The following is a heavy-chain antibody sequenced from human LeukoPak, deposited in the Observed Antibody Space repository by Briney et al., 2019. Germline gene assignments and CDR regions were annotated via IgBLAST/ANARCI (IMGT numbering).Heavy chain of an antibody. D-gene: IGHD3-10*01. V-gene: IGHV4-30-4*08. CDR3: ARAGGMVRGVHYWYFDL. J-gene: IGHJ2*01. CDR2: IYYSGNT. Sequence: SQTLSLTCTVSRGSISSSDYYWNWIRQPPGKGQEWIGYIYYSGNTYYNPSLKSRFTISVDTSKNQFSLKLSSVTAADTAVYYCARAGGMVRGVHYWYFDLWGRGTLVTVSS. CDR1: RGSISSSDYY.